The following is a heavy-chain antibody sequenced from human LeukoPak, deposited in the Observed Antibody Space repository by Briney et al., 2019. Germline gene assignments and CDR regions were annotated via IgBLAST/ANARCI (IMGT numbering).Heavy chain of an antibody. J-gene: IGHJ4*02. Sequence: GASVKVSCKASGYTFTSYAMHWVRQAPGQRLEWMEWINAGNGNTKYSQKFQGRVTITRDTSASTAYMELSSLRSEDTAVYYCARATSSGWSLYYFDYWGQGTLVTVSS. CDR2: INAGNGNT. D-gene: IGHD6-19*01. CDR1: GYTFTSYA. V-gene: IGHV1-3*01. CDR3: ARATSSGWSLYYFDY.